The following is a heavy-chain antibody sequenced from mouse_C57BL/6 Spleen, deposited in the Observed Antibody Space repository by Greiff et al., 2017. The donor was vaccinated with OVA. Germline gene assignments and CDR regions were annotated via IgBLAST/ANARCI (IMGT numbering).Heavy chain of an antibody. V-gene: IGHV1-61*01. D-gene: IGHD2-5*01. CDR2: IYPSDSET. Sequence: QVQLQQPGAELVRPGSSVKLSCKASGYTFTSYWMDWVKQRPGQGLEWIGNIYPSDSETHYNQKFKDKATLTVDKSSSTAYMQLRSLTSEDSAVYYCARSYSNYWYLDVWGTGTTVTVSS. CDR3: ARSYSNYWYLDV. CDR1: GYTFTSYW. J-gene: IGHJ1*03.